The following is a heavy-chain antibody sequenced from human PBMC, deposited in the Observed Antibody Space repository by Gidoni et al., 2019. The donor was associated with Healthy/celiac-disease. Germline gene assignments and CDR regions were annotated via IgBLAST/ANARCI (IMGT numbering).Heavy chain of an antibody. V-gene: IGHV3-43*01. CDR3: AKDDANGYSYGGAFDI. Sequence: EVQLVESGGVVVQPGGSLRLSCAAYGFTVDDSTMHWVRQAQGKGLEWVSLISWDGGSTYYADSVKGRFTISRDNSKHSLYLQMNSLRTEDTALYYCAKDDANGYSYGGAFDIWGQGTMVTVSS. J-gene: IGHJ3*02. D-gene: IGHD5-18*01. CDR2: ISWDGGST. CDR1: GFTVDDST.